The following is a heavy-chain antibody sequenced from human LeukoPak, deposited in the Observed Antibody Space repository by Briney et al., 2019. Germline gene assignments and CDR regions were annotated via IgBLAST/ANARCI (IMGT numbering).Heavy chain of an antibody. D-gene: IGHD1-1*01. CDR3: ARVGGTNYYYYGMDV. V-gene: IGHV4-59*01. Sequence: SETLSLTCTVSGGSISPYYWGWIRQPPGKGLEWIGYIYYSGSTNYNPSLKSRVTISVDTSKNQFSLKLSSVTAADTAVYYCARVGGTNYYYYGMDVWGQGTTVTVSS. CDR2: IYYSGST. J-gene: IGHJ6*02. CDR1: GGSISPYY.